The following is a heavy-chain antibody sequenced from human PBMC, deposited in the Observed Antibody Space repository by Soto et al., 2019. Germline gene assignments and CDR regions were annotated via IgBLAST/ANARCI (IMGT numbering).Heavy chain of an antibody. CDR3: ASGLFEYSGYGLDAFDI. CDR1: GYTFTGYY. D-gene: IGHD5-12*01. J-gene: IGHJ3*02. V-gene: IGHV1-2*04. Sequence: GASVKVSCKASGYTFTGYYMHWVRQAPGQGLEWMGWINPNSGGTNYAQKFQGWVTMTRDTSISTAYMELSRLRSDDTAVYYCASGLFEYSGYGLDAFDIWGQGAMVTVSS. CDR2: INPNSGGT.